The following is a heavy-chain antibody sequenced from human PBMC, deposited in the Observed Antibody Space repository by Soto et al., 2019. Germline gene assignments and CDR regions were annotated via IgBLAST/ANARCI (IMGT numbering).Heavy chain of an antibody. D-gene: IGHD5-12*01. CDR3: SREGRDGYNKYYYGMDV. V-gene: IGHV4-31*03. Sequence: QVQLQESGPGLVKPSQTLSLTCTVSGGSISSGGYYWSWIRQHPGKGLEWIGYIYYSGSTYYNPSLKSRVTISVDKSKNQFSLKLSSVTAADTAVYYCSREGRDGYNKYYYGMDVWGQGTTVTGSS. J-gene: IGHJ6*02. CDR2: IYYSGST. CDR1: GGSISSGGYY.